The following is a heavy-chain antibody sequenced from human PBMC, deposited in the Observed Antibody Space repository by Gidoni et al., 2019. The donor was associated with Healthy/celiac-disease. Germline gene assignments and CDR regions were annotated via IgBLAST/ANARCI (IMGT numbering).Heavy chain of an antibody. D-gene: IGHD1-1*01. J-gene: IGHJ5*02. Sequence: QVQLVQSGAEEKKPGASVKVSCKASGYTFTRYAMHWVRQAPGQRLEWMGWINAGNGNTKYSQKFQGRVTITRDTSASTAYMELSSLRSEDTAVYYCARDPKTLNDRGQGYWFDPWGQGTLVTVSS. CDR1: GYTFTRYA. CDR3: ARDPKTLNDRGQGYWFDP. CDR2: INAGNGNT. V-gene: IGHV1-3*05.